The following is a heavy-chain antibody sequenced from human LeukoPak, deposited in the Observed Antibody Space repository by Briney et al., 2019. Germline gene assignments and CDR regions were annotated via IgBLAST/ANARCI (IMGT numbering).Heavy chain of an antibody. Sequence: ASVTVSCKASGYTFTSYAISWVRQAPGQGLEWMGWISTYNGKTNYAQKLQGRVTVTTDTSTSTAYMELRSLRSDDTAVYYCARGGRYSSSWYGPFSRDEYFDYWGQGTLVTVSS. CDR3: ARGGRYSSSWYGPFSRDEYFDY. J-gene: IGHJ4*02. CDR1: GYTFTSYA. V-gene: IGHV1-18*01. CDR2: ISTYNGKT. D-gene: IGHD6-13*01.